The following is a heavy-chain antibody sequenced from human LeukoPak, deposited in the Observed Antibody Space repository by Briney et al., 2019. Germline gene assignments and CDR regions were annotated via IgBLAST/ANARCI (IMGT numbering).Heavy chain of an antibody. CDR1: GGTISSGGYY. Sequence: SETLSLTCTVSGGTISSGGYYWSWIRQHPGKGLEWIGYIYYSGSTYYNPSLKSRVTISVDTSKNQFSLKLSSVTAADTAVYYCASLSLRRPYGTFDYWGQGTLVTVSS. CDR3: ASLSLRRPYGTFDY. V-gene: IGHV4-31*03. CDR2: IYYSGST. J-gene: IGHJ4*02. D-gene: IGHD1-14*01.